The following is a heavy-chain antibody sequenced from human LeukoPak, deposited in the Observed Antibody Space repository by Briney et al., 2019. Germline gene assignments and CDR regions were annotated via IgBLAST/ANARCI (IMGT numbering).Heavy chain of an antibody. D-gene: IGHD3-10*01. CDR3: AKHRGDY. J-gene: IGHJ4*02. Sequence: GGSLRLSCAASGFTFSSSAMNWARQTPGKGLEWVSTITSSGVNTYYADSVKGRFTISRDNSKNTLYLQMNSLRADDTAVYYCAKHRGDYWGQGTLVRVSS. V-gene: IGHV3-23*01. CDR2: ITSSGVNT. CDR1: GFTFSSSA.